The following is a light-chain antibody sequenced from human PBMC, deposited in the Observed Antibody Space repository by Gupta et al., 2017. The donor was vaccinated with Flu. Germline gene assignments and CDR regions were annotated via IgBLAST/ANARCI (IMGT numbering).Light chain of an antibody. Sequence: QSVLTQPPSVSGTPGQRVTISCSGSSSNIGSNTVNWYQQFPGTAPRLLIYSNNQRPSGVPDRFSDSKSGTSASLVISGLQPEDEAHYYCAAWDDSLSGPVVFGGGTRLTVL. CDR2: SNN. V-gene: IGLV1-44*01. CDR3: AAWDDSLSGPVV. CDR1: SSNIGSNT. J-gene: IGLJ3*02.